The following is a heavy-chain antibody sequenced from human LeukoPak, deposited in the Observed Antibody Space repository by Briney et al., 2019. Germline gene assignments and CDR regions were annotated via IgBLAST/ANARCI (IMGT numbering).Heavy chain of an antibody. V-gene: IGHV1-69-2*01. CDR1: GYTLTDYY. J-gene: IGHJ4*02. Sequence: ASVKISCKVSGYTLTDYYMHWVQQAPGKGLEWMGLVDPEDGETIYAEKFQGRVTITADTSTDTAYMELSSLRSEDTAVYCCATDGGSGSYDYWGQGTLVTVSS. CDR2: VDPEDGET. CDR3: ATDGGSGSYDY. D-gene: IGHD3-10*01.